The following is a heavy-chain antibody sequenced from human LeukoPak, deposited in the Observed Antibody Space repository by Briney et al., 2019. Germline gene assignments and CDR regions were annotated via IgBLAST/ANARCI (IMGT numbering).Heavy chain of an antibody. CDR3: GRARASMTIFGVVRSPFDP. D-gene: IGHD3-3*01. CDR1: GFTVSSNY. J-gene: IGHJ5*02. Sequence: PGGSLRLSCAASGFTVSSNYMSWVRQAPGKGLEWVSVIYSGGSTYYADSVKGRFTISRDNSKNTLYLQMNSLRAEDTAVYYCGRARASMTIFGVVRSPFDPWGQGTLVTVSS. CDR2: IYSGGST. V-gene: IGHV3-53*01.